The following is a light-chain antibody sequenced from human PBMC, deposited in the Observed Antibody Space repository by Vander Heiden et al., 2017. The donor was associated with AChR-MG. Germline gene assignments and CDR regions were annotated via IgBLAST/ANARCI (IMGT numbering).Light chain of an antibody. J-gene: IGKJ3*01. CDR2: GAS. Sequence: EIVMTQSPATLSVSPGERATLSCRASQSVSSNLAWYQQKPGQAPRLLIYGASTRATGIPARFSGSGSGTEFTLTISSLQSEDFAVYYCQQYNNWPLPFTFDHGTKVDIK. CDR1: QSVSSN. CDR3: QQYNNWPLPFT. V-gene: IGKV3-15*01.